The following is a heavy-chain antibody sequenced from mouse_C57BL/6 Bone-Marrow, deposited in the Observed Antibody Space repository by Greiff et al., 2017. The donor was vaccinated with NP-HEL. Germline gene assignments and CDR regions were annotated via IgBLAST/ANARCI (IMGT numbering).Heavy chain of an antibody. Sequence: VQLQQSGAELVRPGASVKLSCTASGFNIKDDYMHWVKQRPEQGLEWIGWIDPENGDTEYASKFQGKATITADTSSNTAYLQLSSLTSEDTAVYYCTTWLLQYLDYWGQGTTLTVSS. CDR3: TTWLLQYLDY. D-gene: IGHD2-3*01. J-gene: IGHJ2*01. CDR2: IDPENGDT. CDR1: GFNIKDDY. V-gene: IGHV14-4*01.